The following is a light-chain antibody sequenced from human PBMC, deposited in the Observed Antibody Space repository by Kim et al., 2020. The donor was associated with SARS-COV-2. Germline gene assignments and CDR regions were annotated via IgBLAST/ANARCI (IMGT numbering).Light chain of an antibody. CDR2: HDT. Sequence: SYELTQPPSVSVAPGKTARITCGGNNIGSKSVHWYQQKPGQAPVLVIYHDTDRPSGIPERFSGSNSGNMATLTISRVEAGDEADYFCQVWDSSSAHYVFGTGTKVTVL. CDR1: NIGSKS. V-gene: IGLV3-21*04. CDR3: QVWDSSSAHYV. J-gene: IGLJ1*01.